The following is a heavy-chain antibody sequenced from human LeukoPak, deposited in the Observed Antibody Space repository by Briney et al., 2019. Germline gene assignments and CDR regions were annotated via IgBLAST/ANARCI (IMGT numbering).Heavy chain of an antibody. CDR3: ASLPHGESSLIDY. D-gene: IGHD6-6*01. J-gene: IGHJ4*02. CDR1: GYTFTGYY. V-gene: IGHV1-2*02. Sequence: GASVKVSCKASGYTFTGYYMHWVRQAPGQGLEWMGWINPNSGGTNYAQKFQGRDTMTRDTSISTAYMELSRLRSDDTAVYYCASLPHGESSLIDYWGQGTLVTVSS. CDR2: INPNSGGT.